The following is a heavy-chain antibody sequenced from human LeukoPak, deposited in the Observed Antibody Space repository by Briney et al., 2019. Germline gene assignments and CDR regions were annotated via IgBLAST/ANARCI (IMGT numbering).Heavy chain of an antibody. CDR3: ARNLISSSGYVFDY. J-gene: IGHJ4*02. V-gene: IGHV4-59*08. Sequence: SETLSLTCTDSGGSISSYYWSWIRQPPGKGLEWIGHVYYSGSTNYNPSLTSRVAISVDTSKNQFSLKLSSVTAADTGVYYCARNLISSSGYVFDYWGQGTLVTVSS. CDR2: VYYSGST. D-gene: IGHD5-12*01. CDR1: GGSISSYY.